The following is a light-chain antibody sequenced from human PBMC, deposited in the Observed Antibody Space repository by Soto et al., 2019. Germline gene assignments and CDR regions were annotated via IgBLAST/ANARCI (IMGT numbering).Light chain of an antibody. J-gene: IGLJ1*01. V-gene: IGLV2-8*01. Sequence: QSALTQPPSASGSPGQPVTISCTGTSSDVGGYNYVSWYQQHPGKAPKLMIYEVSKRSSGVPDRFSGSKSGNTSSLTVSGLQAEDEAEYYCNTYAGSINYVFGTGTKVTVL. CDR3: NTYAGSINYV. CDR1: SSDVGGYNY. CDR2: EVS.